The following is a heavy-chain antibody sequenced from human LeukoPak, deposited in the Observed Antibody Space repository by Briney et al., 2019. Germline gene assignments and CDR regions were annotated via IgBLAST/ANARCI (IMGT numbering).Heavy chain of an antibody. CDR1: GFTVSSNY. D-gene: IGHD4-17*01. V-gene: IGHV3-53*05. CDR3: ARGHTAVTRHFDF. J-gene: IGHJ4*02. CDR2: IYSGGST. Sequence: GGSLRLSCAASGFTVSSNYMSWVRQAPGKGLEWVSVIYSGGSTYYADSVKGRFTISRDNSKNTLYLQMNSLRAEDTAVYYCARGHTAVTRHFDFWGQGTLVTVSS.